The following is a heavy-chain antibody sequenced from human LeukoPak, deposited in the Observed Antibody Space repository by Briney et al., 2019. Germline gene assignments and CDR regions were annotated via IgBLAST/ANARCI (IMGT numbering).Heavy chain of an antibody. CDR3: ARAVDVADY. D-gene: IGHD3-16*01. J-gene: IGHJ4*02. Sequence: GGSLRLSCVASGFIFTDQWMSWVRQAPGKGLEWVANIKEDESAKFYADSVRGRFTISRDNAKNSLYLQMNNLRVEDTAVYYCARAVDVADYWGRGTLVSVSS. V-gene: IGHV3-7*01. CDR1: GFIFTDQW. CDR2: IKEDESAK.